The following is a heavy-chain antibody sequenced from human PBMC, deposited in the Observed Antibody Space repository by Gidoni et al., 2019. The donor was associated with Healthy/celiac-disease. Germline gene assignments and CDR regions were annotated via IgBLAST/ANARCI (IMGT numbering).Heavy chain of an antibody. J-gene: IGHJ4*02. V-gene: IGHV3-30*18. Sequence: QVQLVESGGGVVQPGRSLRLSCAASGFTASRHGMHWVRQVPGKGLEWVAVISYDGSNKFYADSVKGRFTISRDNSKNTLYLQMNSLRAEDTAVYYCAKNVLLWFGELFGGDYWGQGTLVTVSS. CDR3: AKNVLLWFGELFGGDY. D-gene: IGHD3-10*01. CDR2: ISYDGSNK. CDR1: GFTASRHG.